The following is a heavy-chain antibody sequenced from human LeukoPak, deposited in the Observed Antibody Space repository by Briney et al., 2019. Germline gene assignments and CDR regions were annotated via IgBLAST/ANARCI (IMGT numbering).Heavy chain of an antibody. J-gene: IGHJ4*02. CDR1: GDSISSSY. D-gene: IGHD3-22*01. V-gene: IGHV4-59*08. CDR2: IYYSGDT. Sequence: SETLSLTCTVSGDSISSSYWTWIRQPPGKGLEFIGYIYYSGDTNYNPSLKSRVSMSLDTSKNQLSLKLSSVTAADTAVYYCARHYHHDSGGEPFDFWGQGTLVTVSS. CDR3: ARHYHHDSGGEPFDF.